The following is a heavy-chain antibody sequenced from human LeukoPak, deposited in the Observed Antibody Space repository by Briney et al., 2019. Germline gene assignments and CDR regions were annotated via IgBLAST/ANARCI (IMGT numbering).Heavy chain of an antibody. Sequence: GGSLRLSCAASGFTFSDYYRSWIRQAPGKGLEWVSYISSSGSTIYYADSVKGRFTISRDNAKNSLYLQMNSLRAEDTAVYYCARALNWNYVNVLHYWGQGTLVTVSS. CDR2: ISSSGSTI. D-gene: IGHD1-7*01. J-gene: IGHJ4*02. V-gene: IGHV3-11*01. CDR1: GFTFSDYY. CDR3: ARALNWNYVNVLHY.